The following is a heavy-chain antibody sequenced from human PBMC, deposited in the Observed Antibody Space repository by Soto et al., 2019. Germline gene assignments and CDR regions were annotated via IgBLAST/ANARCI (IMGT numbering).Heavy chain of an antibody. CDR3: ARTPYCGGDCYYFDY. D-gene: IGHD2-21*02. Sequence: SVKVSCKASGGTFSSYAISWVRQAPGQGLGWMGGIIPIFGTANYAQKFQGRVTITADESTSTAYMELSSLRSEDTAVYYCARTPYCGGDCYYFDYWGQGTLVTVSS. CDR1: GGTFSSYA. V-gene: IGHV1-69*13. CDR2: IIPIFGTA. J-gene: IGHJ4*02.